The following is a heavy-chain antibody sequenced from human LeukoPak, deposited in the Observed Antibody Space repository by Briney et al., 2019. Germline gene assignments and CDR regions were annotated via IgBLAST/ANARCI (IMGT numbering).Heavy chain of an antibody. J-gene: IGHJ3*02. Sequence: ASVKVSCKTSGYTFTGYYMHWVRQAPGQGLEWMGWINPNSGGTNYAQKFQGRVTMTRDTSTSTAYMELSRLRSDDTAVYYCARNIWFGESADAFDIWGQGTMVTVSS. D-gene: IGHD3-10*01. CDR1: GYTFTGYY. CDR2: INPNSGGT. V-gene: IGHV1-2*02. CDR3: ARNIWFGESADAFDI.